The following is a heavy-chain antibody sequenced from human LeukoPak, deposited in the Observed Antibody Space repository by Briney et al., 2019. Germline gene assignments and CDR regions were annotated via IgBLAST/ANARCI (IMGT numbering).Heavy chain of an antibody. CDR1: GGSISSSSYY. J-gene: IGHJ3*02. CDR2: IYYSGST. Sequence: SEALSLTCTVSGGSISSSSYYWGWIRQPPGKGLEWTGSIYYSGSTYYTPSLKSRVTISVDTSKNQFSLRLTSVTAADTAVYYCASLRGYSGYDAFDIWGQGTMVTVSS. V-gene: IGHV4-39*01. CDR3: ASLRGYSGYDAFDI. D-gene: IGHD5-12*01.